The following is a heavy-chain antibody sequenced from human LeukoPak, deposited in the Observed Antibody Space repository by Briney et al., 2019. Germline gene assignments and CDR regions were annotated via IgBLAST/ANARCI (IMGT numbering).Heavy chain of an antibody. D-gene: IGHD2-8*01. Sequence: GGSLRLSCAASGFTFSPHAMSWVRQAPGKGLEWVSVISGRDGTTYYADSVKGRFTISRDNSKNTLSLQMNSLRSEDTAVFFWARVLQNGGGPFAYGGREPLLTVSS. CDR2: ISGRDGTT. CDR1: GFTFSPHA. J-gene: IGHJ4*02. V-gene: IGHV3-23*01. CDR3: ARVLQNGGGPFAY.